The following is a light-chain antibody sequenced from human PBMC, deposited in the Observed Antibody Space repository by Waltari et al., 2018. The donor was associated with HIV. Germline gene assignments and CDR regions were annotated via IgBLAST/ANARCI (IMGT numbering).Light chain of an antibody. Sequence: SYELTQPPSVSVYPGQTARITCSGDALPKQYASWYQQKTDQAPVLVNYKDIERPSGIPGRFSGSSSGTTVTFTISGVQAEDEADYYCQSADSSGTYSVVFGGGTKLTVL. CDR1: ALPKQY. J-gene: IGLJ2*01. CDR3: QSADSSGTYSVV. V-gene: IGLV3-25*03. CDR2: KDI.